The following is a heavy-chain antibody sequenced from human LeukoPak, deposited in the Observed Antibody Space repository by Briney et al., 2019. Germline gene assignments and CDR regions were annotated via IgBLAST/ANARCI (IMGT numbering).Heavy chain of an antibody. V-gene: IGHV4-38-2*02. J-gene: IGHJ4*02. D-gene: IGHD3-22*01. CDR3: AREFTEYYYDSSKASY. Sequence: SETLSLTCAVSGYSISSGYYWAWIRQPPGKGLEWIGKIYHNGNTYYNPSLKGRVAISVDTSKNQFSLKLSSVTAADTALYYCAREFTEYYYDSSKASYWGQGTLVTVSS. CDR1: GYSISSGYY. CDR2: IYHNGNT.